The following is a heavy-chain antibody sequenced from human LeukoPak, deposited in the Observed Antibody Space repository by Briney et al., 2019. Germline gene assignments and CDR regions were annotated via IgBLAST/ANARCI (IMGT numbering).Heavy chain of an antibody. CDR1: GGSISSGSYY. CDR2: IYTSGST. D-gene: IGHD6-19*01. Sequence: PSRTLSLTCTVSGGSISSGSYYWSWIRQPAGKGLEWIGRIYTSGSTNYNPSLKSRVTISVDTSKNQFSLKLSSVTAADTAVYYCARDGYSLGYSSGWYDYWGQGTLVTVSS. CDR3: ARDGYSLGYSSGWYDY. J-gene: IGHJ4*02. V-gene: IGHV4-61*02.